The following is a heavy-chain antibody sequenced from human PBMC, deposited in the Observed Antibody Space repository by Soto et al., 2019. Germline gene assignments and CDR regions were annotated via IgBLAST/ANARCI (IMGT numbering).Heavy chain of an antibody. J-gene: IGHJ5*02. CDR3: ARMATFGSLNWFDP. D-gene: IGHD3-16*01. CDR2: VNPGSGDT. CDR1: GYIFTNND. Sequence: ASVKVCCKASGYIFTNNDVTWVRQATGQGLEWMGWVNPGSGDTGYAQKFQGRVTMTRDISTATAYMELSSLRSDDTAIYYCARMATFGSLNWFDPWGQGTLVTVSS. V-gene: IGHV1-8*01.